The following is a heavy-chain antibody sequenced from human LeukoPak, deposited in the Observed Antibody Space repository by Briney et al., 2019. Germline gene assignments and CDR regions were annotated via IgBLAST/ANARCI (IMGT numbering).Heavy chain of an antibody. CDR3: ATARGSGWDLDY. J-gene: IGHJ4*02. Sequence: ASVKVSCTASGYTFISYGISWVRQAPGQGLEWMGWISAYNGNTNYAQKLQGRVTMTTDTSTSTAYMELRSLRSDDTAVYYCATARGSGWDLDYWGQGTLVTVSS. V-gene: IGHV1-18*01. CDR2: ISAYNGNT. D-gene: IGHD6-19*01. CDR1: GYTFISYG.